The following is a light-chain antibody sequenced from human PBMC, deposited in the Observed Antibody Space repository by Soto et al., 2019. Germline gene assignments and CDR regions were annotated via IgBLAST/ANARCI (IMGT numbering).Light chain of an antibody. V-gene: IGLV2-23*01. CDR2: EAT. CDR1: SSDVGSYNL. CDR3: CSYARSATFYV. Sequence: QSVLTQPASVSGSPGQSITISCTGTSSDVGSYNLVSWYQQLPGKAPKLMIYEATKRPSGVSGRFSGSKSGNTASLTISGLQAEDGADYYCCSYARSATFYVFGTGTKVTVL. J-gene: IGLJ1*01.